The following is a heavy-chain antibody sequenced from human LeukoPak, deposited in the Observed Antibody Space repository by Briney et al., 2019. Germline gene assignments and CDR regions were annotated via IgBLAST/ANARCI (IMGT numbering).Heavy chain of an antibody. CDR3: GRAFPPLRTSSAGDL. CDR1: GFTFSDYD. Sequence: PGGSLRLSCSASGFTFSDYDMNWVRQARGKGLEWVSSISGLSSYTYYGEGVKGRFPISRDNAKNSLYLQMNSLGAEDTATYYCGRAFPPLRTSSAGDLWGQGILVSVS. V-gene: IGHV3-21*01. D-gene: IGHD3-16*01. J-gene: IGHJ4*02. CDR2: ISGLSSYT.